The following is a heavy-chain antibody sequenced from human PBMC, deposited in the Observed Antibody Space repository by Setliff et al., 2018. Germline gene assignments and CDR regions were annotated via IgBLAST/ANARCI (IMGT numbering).Heavy chain of an antibody. V-gene: IGHV4-38-2*01. CDR2: MFDNVGT. Sequence: SETLSLTCAVSNFSVNSGYTWGWIRPPPGKGLEWIGIMFDNVGTFYNPSLKSRVTMSVDTSKGELSLKLTFVTAADTAVYYCASQRLSRYIDNWGQGTLVTVSS. CDR1: NFSVNSGYT. D-gene: IGHD2-15*01. J-gene: IGHJ4*02. CDR3: ASQRLSRYIDN.